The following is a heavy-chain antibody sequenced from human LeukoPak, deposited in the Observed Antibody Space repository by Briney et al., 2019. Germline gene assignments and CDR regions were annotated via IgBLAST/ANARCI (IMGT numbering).Heavy chain of an antibody. CDR3: AKKNPSSPGWFDP. Sequence: SGTLSLTCAVSGGSISSGYWWNWVRQSPGKGVEWIGEIHHSGSTNYNPSLGSRVIISVDTSKNQMSLKLRSVTAADTAVYYCAKKNPSSPGWFDPWGQGTLVTVSS. CDR1: GGSISSGYW. V-gene: IGHV4-4*02. D-gene: IGHD6-19*01. J-gene: IGHJ5*02. CDR2: IHHSGST.